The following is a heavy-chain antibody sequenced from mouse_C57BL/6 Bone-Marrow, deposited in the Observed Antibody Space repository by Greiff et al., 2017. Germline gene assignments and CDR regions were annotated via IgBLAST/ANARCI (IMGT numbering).Heavy chain of an antibody. V-gene: IGHV1-42*01. J-gene: IGHJ2*01. Sequence: VQLQQSGPELVKPGASVKISCKASGYSFTGYYMNWVKQSPEKSLEWIGVINPSTGGTTYNQKLKAKATLTVDKSSSTAYMQLKSLTSEDSAVYYCARWGYGLDYWGQGTTLTVSS. D-gene: IGHD1-2*01. CDR3: ARWGYGLDY. CDR2: INPSTGGT. CDR1: GYSFTGYY.